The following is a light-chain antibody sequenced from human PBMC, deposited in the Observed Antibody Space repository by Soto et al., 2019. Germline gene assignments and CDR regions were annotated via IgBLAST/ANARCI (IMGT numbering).Light chain of an antibody. CDR1: KNDIGVYNF. CDR3: TSYAGSNTYV. V-gene: IGLV2-8*01. CDR2: EVG. J-gene: IGLJ1*01. Sequence: QSALTQPPSASGSPGQSVTISCTGTKNDIGVYNFVSWYQHHPGKAPRLIIYEVGQRPSGVPDRFSGSKSGNTASLTVSGLQAADEADYFCTSYAGSNTYVFGRGTKLTVL.